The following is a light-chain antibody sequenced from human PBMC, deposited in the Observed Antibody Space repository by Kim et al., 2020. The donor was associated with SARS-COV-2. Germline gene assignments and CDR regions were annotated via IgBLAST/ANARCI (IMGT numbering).Light chain of an antibody. CDR1: QSLLHSNGYNY. CDR3: MQALLTPYS. Sequence: DIVMTQSPLSLPVTPGEPASISCRSSQSLLHSNGYNYLDWYLQKPGQSPQLLIYLGSNRASGVPDRFSGSGSGTDFTLKISRVEAEDVRVYYCMQALLTPYSFGQGTRLEI. CDR2: LGS. J-gene: IGKJ2*03. V-gene: IGKV2-28*01.